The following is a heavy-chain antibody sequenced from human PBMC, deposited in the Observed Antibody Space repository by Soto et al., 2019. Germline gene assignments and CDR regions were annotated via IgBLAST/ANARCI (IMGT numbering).Heavy chain of an antibody. CDR2: IYWDDDK. V-gene: IGHV2-5*02. D-gene: IGHD3-16*02. CDR1: GFSLSTSGVG. J-gene: IGHJ4*02. CDR3: AHSLKYDYVWGSYRYDFDY. Sequence: QITLKESGPPLVKPTQTLTLTCTFSGFSLSTSGVGVGWIRQPPGKALEWLALIYWDDDKRYSPSLKSRLTITKDTSKNQVVLTMTNMDPVDTATYYCAHSLKYDYVWGSYRYDFDYWGQGTLVTVSS.